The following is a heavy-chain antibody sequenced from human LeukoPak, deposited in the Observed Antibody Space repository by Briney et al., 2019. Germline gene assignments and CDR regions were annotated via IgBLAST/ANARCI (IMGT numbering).Heavy chain of an antibody. CDR1: GFTFSYYT. Sequence: QPGRSLRLSCAASGFTFSYYTMHWVRQAPGKGLEWVAVISYDGSNKYYADSVKGRFTISRDNSKNTLYLQMNRLRAEDTAVYYCARVLNYYDSSGYYVSYWGQGTLVTVSS. J-gene: IGHJ4*02. D-gene: IGHD3-22*01. V-gene: IGHV3-30-3*01. CDR3: ARVLNYYDSSGYYVSY. CDR2: ISYDGSNK.